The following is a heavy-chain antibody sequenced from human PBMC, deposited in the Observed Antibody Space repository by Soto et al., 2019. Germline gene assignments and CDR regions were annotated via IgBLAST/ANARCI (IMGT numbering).Heavy chain of an antibody. CDR2: ISGSGGST. V-gene: IGHV3-23*01. Sequence: GGSLRLSCAASGFTFSSYAMRWVRQAPGKGLEWVSAISGSGGSTYYADSVKGRFTISRDNSKNTLYLQMNSLRAEDTAVYYCARRRNGYFLKGLDVCGHETPVTVSS. J-gene: IGHJ6*02. CDR1: GFTFSSYA. D-gene: IGHD3-22*01. CDR3: ARRRNGYFLKGLDV.